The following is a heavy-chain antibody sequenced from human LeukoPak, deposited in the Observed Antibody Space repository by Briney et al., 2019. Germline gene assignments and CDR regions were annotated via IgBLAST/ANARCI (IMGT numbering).Heavy chain of an antibody. J-gene: IGHJ4*02. CDR3: ARHIRSTAMAPAFDY. V-gene: IGHV3-11*04. Sequence: GGSLRLSCAASGFIFSDYYMSWIRQAPGKGLEWVSYISSSGSTMYYTDSVKGRFTISRDNAKDSLYLQMNSLRAEDTAVYYCARHIRSTAMAPAFDYWGQGTLVTVSS. CDR1: GFIFSDYY. D-gene: IGHD5-18*01. CDR2: ISSSGSTM.